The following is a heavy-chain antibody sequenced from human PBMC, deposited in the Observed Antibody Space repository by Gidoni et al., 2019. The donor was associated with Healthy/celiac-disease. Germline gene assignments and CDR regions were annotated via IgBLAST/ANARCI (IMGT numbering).Heavy chain of an antibody. Sequence: QVQLVQSGAEVKKPGASVKVSCKASGYTFTSYGLSWVRQAPGQGLEWMGWISAYNGNTNYAQKLQGRVTMTTDTSTSTAYMELRSLRSDDTAVYYCARVAGSVVPAAIRHWFDPWGQGTLVTVSS. CDR3: ARVAGSVVPAAIRHWFDP. J-gene: IGHJ5*02. D-gene: IGHD2-2*01. CDR2: ISAYNGNT. CDR1: GYTFTSYG. V-gene: IGHV1-18*04.